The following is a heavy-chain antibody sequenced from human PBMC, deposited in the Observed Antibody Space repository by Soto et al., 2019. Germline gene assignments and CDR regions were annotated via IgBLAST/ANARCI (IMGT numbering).Heavy chain of an antibody. CDR2: IYYSGST. D-gene: IGHD5-12*01. V-gene: IGHV4-39*01. J-gene: IGHJ4*02. CDR1: GGSISSSSYY. CDR3: ARLLNVRGYSGYRIDY. Sequence: SETLSLTCTVSGGSISSSSYYWGWIRQPPGKGLEWIGSIYYSGSTYYNPSLKSRVTISVDTSKNQFSLKLSSVTAADTAVYYCARLLNVRGYSGYRIDYWGQGTLVTVSS.